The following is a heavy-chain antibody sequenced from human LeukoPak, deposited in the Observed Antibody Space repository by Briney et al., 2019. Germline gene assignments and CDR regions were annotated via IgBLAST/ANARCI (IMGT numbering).Heavy chain of an antibody. CDR3: ARGIAARPGGY. V-gene: IGHV3-21*01. Sequence: GGSLRLSCAASGFTFSSYSMSWVRQAPGKGLGWVSSISSSSSYIYYADSVKGRFTISRDNAKNSLYLQMNSLRAEDTAVYYCARGIAARPGGYWGQGTLVTVSS. J-gene: IGHJ4*02. CDR1: GFTFSSYS. CDR2: ISSSSSYI. D-gene: IGHD6-6*01.